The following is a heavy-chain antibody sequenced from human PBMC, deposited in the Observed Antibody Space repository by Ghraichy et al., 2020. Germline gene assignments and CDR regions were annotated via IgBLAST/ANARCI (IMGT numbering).Heavy chain of an antibody. CDR3: AKDYWNDGRGAFDI. J-gene: IGHJ3*02. D-gene: IGHD1-1*01. CDR2: ISGSGGST. Sequence: GESLNISCAASGFTFSSYAMSWVRQAPGKGLEWVSAISGSGGSTYYADSVKGRFTISRDNSKNTLYLQMNSLRAEDTAVYYCAKDYWNDGRGAFDIWGQGTMVTVSS. V-gene: IGHV3-23*01. CDR1: GFTFSSYA.